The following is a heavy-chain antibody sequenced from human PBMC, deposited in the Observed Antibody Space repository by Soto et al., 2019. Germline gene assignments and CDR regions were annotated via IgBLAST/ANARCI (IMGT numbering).Heavy chain of an antibody. J-gene: IGHJ5*01. V-gene: IGHV1-8*01. Sequence: QVQLVQSGAEVKKPGASVKVSCKASGYTFRSYDIHWVRQATGQGLEWMGWVNPNSANTGYAQKFQGRVTMTRDTSKSTAYLEVNSLTSEDTTIYYCARAYGPGSFDFWGQGTLVTVSS. CDR2: VNPNSANT. D-gene: IGHD3-10*01. CDR1: GYTFRSYD. CDR3: ARAYGPGSFDF.